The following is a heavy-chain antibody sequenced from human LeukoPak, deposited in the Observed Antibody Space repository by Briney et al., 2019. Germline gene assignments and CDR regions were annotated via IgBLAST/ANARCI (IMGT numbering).Heavy chain of an antibody. CDR2: IYYSGST. Sequence: PSETLSLTCTVSGGSISSSSYYWGWIRQPPGKGLEWIGSIYYSGSTYYNPSLKSRVTISVDTSKNQFSLKLSSVTAADTAVYYCARDVDAAGTGWEYYFDYWGQGTLVTVSS. D-gene: IGHD6-13*01. V-gene: IGHV4-39*02. CDR1: GGSISSSSYY. CDR3: ARDVDAAGTGWEYYFDY. J-gene: IGHJ4*02.